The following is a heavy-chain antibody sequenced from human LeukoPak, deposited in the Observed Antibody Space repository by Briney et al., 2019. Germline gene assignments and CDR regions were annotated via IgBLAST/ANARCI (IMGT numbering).Heavy chain of an antibody. J-gene: IGHJ4*02. D-gene: IGHD5-12*01. Sequence: SETLSLTCTVSGGSISSGSYYWSWIRQPAGKGLEWIGRIYTSGSTNYNPSLKSRVTISVDTSKNQSSLKLRSVTAADKAVYYCSREGYSGDDYVLFFDYWGQGTLVTVSS. CDR2: IYTSGST. CDR3: SREGYSGDDYVLFFDY. V-gene: IGHV4-61*02. CDR1: GGSISSGSYY.